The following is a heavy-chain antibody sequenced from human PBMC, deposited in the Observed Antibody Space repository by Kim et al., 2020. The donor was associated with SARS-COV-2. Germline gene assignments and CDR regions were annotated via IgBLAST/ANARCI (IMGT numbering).Heavy chain of an antibody. Sequence: GGSLRLSCAASGFTFSSYGMHWVRQAPGKGLEWVAVIWYDGSNKYYADSVKGRFTISRDNSKNTLYLQMNSLRAEDTAVYYCATELLVGATSYGMDVWGQGTTVTVSS. V-gene: IGHV3-33*01. CDR2: IWYDGSNK. J-gene: IGHJ6*02. D-gene: IGHD1-26*01. CDR1: GFTFSSYG. CDR3: ATELLVGATSYGMDV.